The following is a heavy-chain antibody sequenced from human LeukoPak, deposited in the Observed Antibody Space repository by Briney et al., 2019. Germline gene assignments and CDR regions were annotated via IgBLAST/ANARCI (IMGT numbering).Heavy chain of an antibody. Sequence: SETLSLTCTVSGGSISSGDYYWSWIRQPPGKGLEWIGYIYYSGSTNYNPSLKSRVTISVDTSKNQFSLKLSSVTAADTAVYYCARHLAAPVVMGAFDIWGQGTMVTVSS. CDR3: ARHLAAPVVMGAFDI. D-gene: IGHD6-13*01. CDR2: IYYSGST. J-gene: IGHJ3*02. CDR1: GGSISSGDYY. V-gene: IGHV4-30-4*01.